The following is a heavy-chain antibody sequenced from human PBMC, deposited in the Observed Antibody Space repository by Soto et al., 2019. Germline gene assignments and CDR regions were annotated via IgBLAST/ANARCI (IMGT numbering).Heavy chain of an antibody. CDR3: ARDYDFWSGFPTDFDY. J-gene: IGHJ4*02. V-gene: IGHV1-8*01. Sequence: ASVKFSCKASGYTFTSYDINWVRQATGQGLEWMGWMNPNSGNTGYAQKFQGRVTMTRNTSISTAYMELSSLRSEDTAVYYCARDYDFWSGFPTDFDYWGQGTLVTVSS. CDR2: MNPNSGNT. CDR1: GYTFTSYD. D-gene: IGHD3-3*01.